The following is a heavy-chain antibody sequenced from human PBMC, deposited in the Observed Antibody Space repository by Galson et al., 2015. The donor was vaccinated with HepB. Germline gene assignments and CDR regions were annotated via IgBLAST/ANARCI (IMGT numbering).Heavy chain of an antibody. V-gene: IGHV3-23*01. J-gene: IGHJ4*01. CDR2: ISGSGDST. CDR3: GKVWRYSSNWSGGVSYYFDS. D-gene: IGHD6-13*01. CDR1: GITFSSYD. Sequence: SLRLSCAASGITFSSYDMSWVRQAPGKGLEWVSGISGSGDSTFYADSVKGRFTISRDNSKNTLDLQMNSLRAEDTATYYCGKVWRYSSNWSGGVSYYFDSWGQGTLVTVSS.